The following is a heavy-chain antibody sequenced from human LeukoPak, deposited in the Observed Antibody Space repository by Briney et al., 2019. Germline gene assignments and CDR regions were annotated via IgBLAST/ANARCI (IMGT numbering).Heavy chain of an antibody. Sequence: SETLSLTCNVSGYSISSGYYWGWIRQPPAKGLEWIGSIYHSGRTHYNPSLKSRVTISGDTSKNQFSLKLSSVTAADTAVYYCARRRYPNTLDYWGQGTLVTVSS. D-gene: IGHD1-14*01. CDR1: GYSISSGYY. J-gene: IGHJ4*02. V-gene: IGHV4-38-2*02. CDR3: ARRRYPNTLDY. CDR2: IYHSGRT.